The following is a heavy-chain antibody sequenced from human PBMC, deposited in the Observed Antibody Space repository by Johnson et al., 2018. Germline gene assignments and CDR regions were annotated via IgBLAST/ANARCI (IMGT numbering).Heavy chain of an antibody. CDR1: GFTFSNYA. V-gene: IGHV3-23*04. J-gene: IGHJ1*01. CDR3: ARDRGDCSGGSCWGYFQH. CDR2: IRRSGAST. D-gene: IGHD2-15*01. Sequence: VQLVQSGGGLVQPGGSLRLSCVASGFTFSNYAMNWVRQAPGEGLEWVSAIRRSGASTYYADSVKGRFTISRDNSKNTLYLQMNGLRAGDTAIYYCARDRGDCSGGSCWGYFQHWGQGTLVTVSS.